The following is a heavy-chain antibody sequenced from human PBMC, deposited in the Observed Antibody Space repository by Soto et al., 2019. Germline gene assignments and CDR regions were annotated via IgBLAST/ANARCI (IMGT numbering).Heavy chain of an antibody. Sequence: SSVKVSFKASGGTFSSYTISWVRQAPGQGLEWMGRIIPILGIANYAQKFQGRVTITADKSTSTAYMELSSLRSEDTAVYYCARWFGDGYWFDPWGQGTLVTVSS. D-gene: IGHD3-10*01. CDR2: IIPILGIA. CDR3: ARWFGDGYWFDP. V-gene: IGHV1-69*02. J-gene: IGHJ5*02. CDR1: GGTFSSYT.